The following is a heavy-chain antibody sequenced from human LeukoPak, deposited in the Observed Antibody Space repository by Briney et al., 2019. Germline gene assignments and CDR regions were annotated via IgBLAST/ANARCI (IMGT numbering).Heavy chain of an antibody. CDR1: GGTFSSYA. Sequence: ASVKVSCKASGGTFSSYAISWVRQAPGQGLEWMGGIIPIFGTANYAQKFQGRVTITTDESTSTAYMELSSLRSEDTAVYYCASAAITIVGVVEAKFDYWGQGTLVTVSS. J-gene: IGHJ4*02. D-gene: IGHD3-3*01. CDR3: ASAAITIVGVVEAKFDY. V-gene: IGHV1-69*05. CDR2: IIPIFGTA.